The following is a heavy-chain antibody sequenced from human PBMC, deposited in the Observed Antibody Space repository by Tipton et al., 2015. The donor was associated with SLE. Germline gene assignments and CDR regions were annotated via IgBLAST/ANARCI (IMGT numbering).Heavy chain of an antibody. Sequence: SLRLSCAASGFTLNSHDMSWVRQPPGKGLEWVSTSGNDGSTYYADSVKGRFTVSRDNSKDTVYLQLNSLRVEDTAIYYCAKGLGGPLFDYWGQGTLVTVSS. CDR2: SGNDGST. J-gene: IGHJ4*02. CDR1: GFTLNSHD. CDR3: AKGLGGPLFDY. D-gene: IGHD6-25*01. V-gene: IGHV3-23*01.